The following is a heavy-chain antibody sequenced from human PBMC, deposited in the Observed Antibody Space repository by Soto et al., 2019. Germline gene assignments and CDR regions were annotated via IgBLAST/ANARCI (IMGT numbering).Heavy chain of an antibody. CDR2: IDGSGRNT. CDR3: AKDGGSVCSGGTCYFQAPDY. J-gene: IGHJ4*02. CDR1: GFTFSSYA. Sequence: GGSLRLSCAASGFTFSSYAMSWVRQAPGKGLEWVSGIDGSGRNTYYADSVKGRFTISRDNSKNTLSVQMDSLRVEDTALYYCAKDGGSVCSGGTCYFQAPDYWGQGTLVTVSS. D-gene: IGHD2-8*02. V-gene: IGHV3-23*01.